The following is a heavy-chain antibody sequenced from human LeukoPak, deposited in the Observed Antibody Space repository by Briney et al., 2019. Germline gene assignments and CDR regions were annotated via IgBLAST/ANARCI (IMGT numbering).Heavy chain of an antibody. Sequence: SVKVSRKASGGTFSSYAISWVRQAPGQGLEWMGGIIPIFGTANYAQKFQGRVTITTDESTSTAYMELSSLRSEDTAVYYCARDDFWSGYPDYWGQGTLVTVSS. CDR2: IIPIFGTA. CDR3: ARDDFWSGYPDY. V-gene: IGHV1-69*05. D-gene: IGHD3-3*01. J-gene: IGHJ4*02. CDR1: GGTFSSYA.